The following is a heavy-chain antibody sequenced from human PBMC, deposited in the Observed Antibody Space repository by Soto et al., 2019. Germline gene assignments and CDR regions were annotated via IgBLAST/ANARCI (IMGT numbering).Heavy chain of an antibody. CDR2: ISGSGSST. V-gene: IGHV3-23*01. Sequence: GGSLRLSCAASGFTFSSYAMSWVRQAPGKGLEWVSAISGSGSSTYYADSVKGRFTISRDNAKNTLYLQMNSLRAEDTAVYYCARRVDSGYDYGYYFDYWGQGTLVTVSS. CDR1: GFTFSSYA. J-gene: IGHJ4*02. D-gene: IGHD5-12*01. CDR3: ARRVDSGYDYGYYFDY.